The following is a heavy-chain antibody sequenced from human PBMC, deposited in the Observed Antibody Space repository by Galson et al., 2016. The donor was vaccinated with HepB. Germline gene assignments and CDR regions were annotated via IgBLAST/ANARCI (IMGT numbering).Heavy chain of an antibody. Sequence: SLRLSCAASGFTFSDYWMDWVRQAPGKGLEWVAAIKEDGSVRDYVDSAKGRFTMSRDNAKNSVHLQMDSLRAEDTAVYYCARNLGWGRFDSWGQGTLVTVSS. CDR1: GFTFSDYW. CDR2: IKEDGSVR. CDR3: ARNLGWGRFDS. V-gene: IGHV3-7*03. J-gene: IGHJ5*01. D-gene: IGHD1-26*01.